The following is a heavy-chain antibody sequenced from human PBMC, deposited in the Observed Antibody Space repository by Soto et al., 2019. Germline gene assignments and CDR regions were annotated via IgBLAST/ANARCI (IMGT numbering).Heavy chain of an antibody. CDR2: ISYDGSNK. J-gene: IGHJ5*02. Sequence: QVQLVESGGGVVQPGRSLRLSCAASGFTFSSYAMHWVRQAPGKGLEWVAVISYDGSNKYYADSVKGRFTISRDNSKNTLYRQMNSLRAEDTAVYYCARDKELSSSWTNWFAPWGQGTLVTVSS. CDR3: ARDKELSSSWTNWFAP. D-gene: IGHD6-13*01. CDR1: GFTFSSYA. V-gene: IGHV3-30-3*01.